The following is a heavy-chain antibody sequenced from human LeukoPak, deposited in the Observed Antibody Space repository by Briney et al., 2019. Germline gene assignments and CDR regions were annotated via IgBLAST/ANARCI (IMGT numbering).Heavy chain of an antibody. D-gene: IGHD6-13*01. Sequence: SETLSLTCAVYGGSFSGYYWSWIRQPPGKGLEWIGEINHSGSTNYNPSLKSRVTISVDTSKNQFSLKLSSVTAADTAVYYCAREVGRDSSSWYVTYYYYYMDVWGKGTTVTISS. CDR3: AREVGRDSSSWYVTYYYYYMDV. J-gene: IGHJ6*03. CDR2: INHSGST. CDR1: GGSFSGYY. V-gene: IGHV4-34*01.